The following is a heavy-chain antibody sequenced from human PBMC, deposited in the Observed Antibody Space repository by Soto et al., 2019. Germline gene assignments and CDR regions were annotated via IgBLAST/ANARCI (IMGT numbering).Heavy chain of an antibody. CDR3: ARQPESTSYFDY. CDR2: VYQSGTT. Sequence: QLQLQESGPGLVRSSETLSLTCSVSGASISTSSDLWGWIRQAPGKGLEWIGNVYQSGTTRLNPSTKSRVSIFVDRSKNQFSLELNSATAADRAVYYCARQPESTSYFDYWGQGILVTVSS. J-gene: IGHJ4*02. V-gene: IGHV4-39*01. CDR1: GASISTSSDL. D-gene: IGHD2-2*01.